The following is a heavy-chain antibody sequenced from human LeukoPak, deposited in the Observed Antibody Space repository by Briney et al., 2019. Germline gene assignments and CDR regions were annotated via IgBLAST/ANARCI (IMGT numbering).Heavy chain of an antibody. J-gene: IGHJ3*02. CDR1: GFSFSDYY. CDR3: ARDPNGDYIGAFDM. CDR2: IYGSGVNI. Sequence: PGGSLRLSCTASGFSFSDYYMMWVRQAPGKGPEWVSAIYGSGVNIYYAVPEKGRYTIYRDNSKYTLFLQMNSLRAGDTAVYYCARDPNGDYIGAFDMWGPGTMVTVSS. V-gene: IGHV3-23*01. D-gene: IGHD4-17*01.